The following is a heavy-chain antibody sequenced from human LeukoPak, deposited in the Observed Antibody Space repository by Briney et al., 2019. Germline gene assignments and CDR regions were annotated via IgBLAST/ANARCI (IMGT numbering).Heavy chain of an antibody. CDR3: ARWFHDSSGYYYSTDS. CDR2: INPNSGGT. D-gene: IGHD3-22*01. CDR1: VYTFTGYY. J-gene: IGHJ5*01. V-gene: IGHV1-2*02. Sequence: ASVKVSCKASVYTFTGYYMHWVRQAPGQGLEWMGWINPNSGGTKYAQKFQGRVNMTRDSSISTAYMELSRLRSDDAAVYYCARWFHDSSGYYYSTDSWGQGTLVTVSS.